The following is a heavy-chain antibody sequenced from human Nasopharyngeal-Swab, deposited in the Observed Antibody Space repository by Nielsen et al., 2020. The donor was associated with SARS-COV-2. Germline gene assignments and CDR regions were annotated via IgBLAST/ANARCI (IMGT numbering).Heavy chain of an antibody. CDR1: SGSISSGGYS. CDR3: ARDQEGIAA. Sequence: SETLSLTCAVSSGSISSGGYSWSWIRQPPGKGLEWIGYIYYSGSTYYNPSLKSRVTISVDTSKNQFSLKLSSVTSADTAVYYCARDQEGIAAWGQGTLVTVSS. D-gene: IGHD6-25*01. CDR2: IYYSGST. J-gene: IGHJ4*02. V-gene: IGHV4-30-4*07.